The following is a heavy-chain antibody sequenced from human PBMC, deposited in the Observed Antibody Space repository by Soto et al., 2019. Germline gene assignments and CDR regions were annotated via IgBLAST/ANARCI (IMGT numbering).Heavy chain of an antibody. CDR2: IYYSGST. Sequence: PSETKSLTCTVSGGSISSYYWSWIRPPPGKGLEWIGYIYYSGSTNYNPSLKSRVTISVDTSKNQFSLKLSSVTAADTAVYYCARSSTVVLDYWGQGTLVTVSS. D-gene: IGHD4-17*01. V-gene: IGHV4-59*08. J-gene: IGHJ4*02. CDR1: GGSISSYY. CDR3: ARSSTVVLDY.